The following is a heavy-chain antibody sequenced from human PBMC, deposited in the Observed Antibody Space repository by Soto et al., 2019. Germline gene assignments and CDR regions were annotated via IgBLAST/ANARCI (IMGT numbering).Heavy chain of an antibody. D-gene: IGHD2-2*02. V-gene: IGHV4-61*01. J-gene: IGHJ5*02. CDR2: IYYSGST. CDR1: GGSVSSGSYY. Sequence: SETLSLTCTVSGGSVSSGSYYWSWIRQPPGKGLEWIGYIYYSGSTNYNPSLKSRVTISVDTSKNQFSLKLSSVTAADTAVYYCARGTIGYCSSNSCYTRLDKWFDPWGQGTLVTVSS. CDR3: ARGTIGYCSSNSCYTRLDKWFDP.